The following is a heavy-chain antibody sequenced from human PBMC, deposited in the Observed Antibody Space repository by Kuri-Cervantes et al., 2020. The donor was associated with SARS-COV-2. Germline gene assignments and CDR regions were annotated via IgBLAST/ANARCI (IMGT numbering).Heavy chain of an antibody. V-gene: IGHV4-34*01. CDR1: GGSFSGYY. CDR3: ARQPGGYSNYAIDY. CDR2: INHSGSS. D-gene: IGHD4-11*01. Sequence: SETLSLTCAVYGGSFSGYYWSWIRQPPGKGLKWIGEINHSGSSKYNPSLKSRVTISEDTTKNQFSLELSSVTAADTAVYYCARQPGGYSNYAIDYWGQGTLVTVSS. J-gene: IGHJ4*02.